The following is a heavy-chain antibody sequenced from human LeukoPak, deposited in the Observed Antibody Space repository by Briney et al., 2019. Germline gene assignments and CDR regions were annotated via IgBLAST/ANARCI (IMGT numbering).Heavy chain of an antibody. J-gene: IGHJ4*02. D-gene: IGHD1-26*01. CDR3: ARDLRGSYSRGFDY. V-gene: IGHV1-2*02. CDR1: GYTFTGYY. CDR2: INPNSGGT. Sequence: ASVKVSCKASGYTFTGYYMHWVRQAPGQGLEWMGWINPNSGGTNYAQKFQGRVTMTRDTSISTAYMELSRLRSDDTAVYYCARDLRGSYSRGFDYWGQGTLVTVSS.